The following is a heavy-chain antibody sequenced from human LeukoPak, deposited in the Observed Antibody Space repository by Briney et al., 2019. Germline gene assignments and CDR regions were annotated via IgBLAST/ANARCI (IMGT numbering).Heavy chain of an antibody. CDR3: ARVADGDKYGGRDY. D-gene: IGHD5-24*01. V-gene: IGHV3-74*01. J-gene: IGHJ4*02. CDR2: IINDGSST. Sequence: GGSLRFSCEASGFNFKNYWMHWVRKAPGKGLEWVSRIINDGSSTTYADSVKGRFTIPRDNAKDTLYLQMNSLRVEDTAVYYCARVADGDKYGGRDYWGQGALVIVSS. CDR1: GFNFKNYW.